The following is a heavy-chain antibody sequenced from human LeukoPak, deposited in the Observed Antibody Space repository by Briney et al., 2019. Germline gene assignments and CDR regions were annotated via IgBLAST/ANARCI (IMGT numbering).Heavy chain of an antibody. V-gene: IGHV3-7*01. Sequence: PGGSLRLSCAASGFTFSNYWMTWVRQAPGKGLEWVANIKQDGSDKYYVDSVKGRFTISRDNAKNSLYLQMNSLRAEDTAVYYCARGPRGYDSSGYPEFFQHWGQGTLVTVSS. CDR1: GFTFSNYW. CDR2: IKQDGSDK. CDR3: ARGPRGYDSSGYPEFFQH. J-gene: IGHJ1*01. D-gene: IGHD3-22*01.